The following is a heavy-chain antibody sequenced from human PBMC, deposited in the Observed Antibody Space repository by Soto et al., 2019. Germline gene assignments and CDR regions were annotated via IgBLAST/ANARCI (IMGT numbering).Heavy chain of an antibody. Sequence: PSETLSLTCTVSGGSVSSGSYYWSWIRQPPGKGLEWIGYIYYSGSTNYNPSLKSRVTISVDTSKNQFSLKLSSVTAADTAVYYCARDKDLGANFYGMDVWGQGTTVTVSS. CDR2: IYYSGST. CDR1: GGSVSSGSYY. V-gene: IGHV4-61*01. J-gene: IGHJ6*02. CDR3: ARDKDLGANFYGMDV.